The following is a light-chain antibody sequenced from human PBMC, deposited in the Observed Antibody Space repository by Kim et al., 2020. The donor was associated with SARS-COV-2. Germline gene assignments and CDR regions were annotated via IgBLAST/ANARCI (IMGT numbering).Light chain of an antibody. CDR3: QQSYSTPYT. Sequence: SASVGDRVTITCRASQGISSYLNWYQQKPGKAPKLLIYAAFSLQSGVPSRFSGSGSGTDFTLTISGLQPGDFATYYCQQSYSTPYTFGQGTKLEI. J-gene: IGKJ2*01. V-gene: IGKV1-39*01. CDR2: AAF. CDR1: QGISSY.